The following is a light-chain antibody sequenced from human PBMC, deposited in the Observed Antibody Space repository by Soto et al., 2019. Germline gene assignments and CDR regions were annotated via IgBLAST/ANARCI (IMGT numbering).Light chain of an antibody. J-gene: IGKJ2*01. V-gene: IGKV3-20*01. CDR2: GAS. CDR1: QSVSTSS. CDR3: QQYGSSPYT. Sequence: EIVLTQSPGTLSLSPGERATLSCRASQSVSTSSLAWYQQKPGQAPRLLIYGASSRATGIPDRVSGSGSGADFTLSISRLEPEDFAMYYWQQYGSSPYTCGQGTKLAIK.